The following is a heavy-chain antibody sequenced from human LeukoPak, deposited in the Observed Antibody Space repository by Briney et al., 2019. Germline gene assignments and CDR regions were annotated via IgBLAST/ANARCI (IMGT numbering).Heavy chain of an antibody. J-gene: IGHJ6*03. V-gene: IGHV1-69*05. CDR3: ARDREYCSSTSCSTYYYYYMDV. D-gene: IGHD2-2*01. Sequence: ASVKVSCKASGYTFTSYDINWVRQALGQGLEWMGGIIPIFGTANYAQKFQGRVTITTDESTSTAYMELSSLRSEDTAVYYCARDREYCSSTSCSTYYYYYMDVWGKGTTVTVSS. CDR1: GYTFTSYD. CDR2: IIPIFGTA.